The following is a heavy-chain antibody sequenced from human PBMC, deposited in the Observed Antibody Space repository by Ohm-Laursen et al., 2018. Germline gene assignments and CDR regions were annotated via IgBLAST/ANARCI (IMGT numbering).Heavy chain of an antibody. CDR1: GFTFSSYS. J-gene: IGHJ4*02. V-gene: IGHV3-21*01. CDR2: ISSSSSYI. Sequence: GSLRLSCAASGFTFSSYSMNWVRQAPGKGLEWVSSISSSSSYIYYADSVKGRFTISRDNAKNSVYLQMNSLRGDDTAVYYCAREAFDYWGQGTLVTVSS. CDR3: AREAFDY.